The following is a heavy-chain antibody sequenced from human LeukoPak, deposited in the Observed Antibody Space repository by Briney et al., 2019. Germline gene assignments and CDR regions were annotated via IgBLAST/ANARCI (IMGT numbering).Heavy chain of an antibody. V-gene: IGHV3-30-3*01. CDR3: ATLTVVTALDAFDI. CDR2: ISYDGSNK. J-gene: IGHJ3*02. D-gene: IGHD4-23*01. CDR1: GFTFSSYA. Sequence: GGSLRLSCAASGFTFSSYAMHWVRQAPGKGLEWVAVISYDGSNKYYADSVKGRFTISRDNSKNTLYLQMNSLRAEDTAVYYCATLTVVTALDAFDIWGQGTMVTVSS.